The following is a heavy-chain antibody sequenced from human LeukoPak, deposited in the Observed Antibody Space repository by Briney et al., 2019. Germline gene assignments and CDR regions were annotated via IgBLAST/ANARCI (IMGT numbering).Heavy chain of an antibody. J-gene: IGHJ6*02. CDR3: SGSYYNAEYNGMDV. D-gene: IGHD3-10*01. CDR1: GFTFSRYW. CDR2: IKQDGNEK. V-gene: IGHV3-7*02. Sequence: PGGSLRLSCAASGFTFSRYWMSWVRQAPGKGLEWVANIKQDGNEKYYADSVKGRFTISRDNSKNTLYLQMNSLRAEDTGVYYCSGSYYNAEYNGMDVWGQGTTVTVSS.